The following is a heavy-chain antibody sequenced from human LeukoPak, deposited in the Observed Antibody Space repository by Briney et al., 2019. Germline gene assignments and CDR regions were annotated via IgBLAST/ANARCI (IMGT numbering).Heavy chain of an antibody. CDR2: ITGSGGST. CDR1: GFTFSSYD. CDR3: ARCSGVFGSSGY. J-gene: IGHJ4*02. Sequence: SGGSLRLSCAASGFTFSSYDMSWVRQAPGSGLEWVSGITGSGGSTYYADSVKGRFTISRDNAKNSLYLQMNSLRAEDTAVYYCARCSGVFGSSGYWGQGTLVTVSS. D-gene: IGHD6-6*01. V-gene: IGHV3-23*01.